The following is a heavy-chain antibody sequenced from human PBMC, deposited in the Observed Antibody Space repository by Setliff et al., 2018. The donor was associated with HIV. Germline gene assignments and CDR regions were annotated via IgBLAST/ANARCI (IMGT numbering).Heavy chain of an antibody. CDR3: AKPTSGMYPRSFDL. D-gene: IGHD1-1*01. J-gene: IGHJ3*01. Sequence: GESLKISCAASGFTFNTYAMSWVRQAPGKGLEWVSAVGVGGGATYYADSVRGRFAVSRDDSKNTLYLEMSGLRAEDTAIYYCAKPTSGMYPRSFDLWGQGTMVTVSS. V-gene: IGHV3-23*01. CDR1: GFTFNTYA. CDR2: VGVGGGAT.